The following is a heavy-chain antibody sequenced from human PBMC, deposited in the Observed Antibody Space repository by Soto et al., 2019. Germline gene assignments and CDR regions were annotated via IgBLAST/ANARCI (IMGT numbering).Heavy chain of an antibody. Sequence: GGSLRLSCAASGFTFDDYAMHWVRQAPGKGLEWVSGISWNSGSIGYADSVKGRFTISRDNAKNSLYLQMNSLRAEDTALYYCAKGPGSSGWPYYFDYWGQGTLVTVSS. CDR1: GFTFDDYA. CDR2: ISWNSGSI. D-gene: IGHD6-19*01. CDR3: AKGPGSSGWPYYFDY. V-gene: IGHV3-9*01. J-gene: IGHJ4*02.